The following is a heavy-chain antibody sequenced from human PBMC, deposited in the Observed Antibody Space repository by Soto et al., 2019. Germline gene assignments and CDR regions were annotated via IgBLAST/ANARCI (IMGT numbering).Heavy chain of an antibody. CDR3: ARVRPSYQLLSTFLDY. V-gene: IGHV4-38-2*01. Sequence: SETLSLTCAVSSYSISSGYYWGWIRQPPGKGLEWIGSIYHSGSTYYNPSLKSRVTISVDTSKNQFSLKLSSVTAADTAVYYCARVRPSYQLLSTFLDYWGQGTLVTVSS. CDR2: IYHSGST. J-gene: IGHJ4*02. CDR1: SYSISSGYY. D-gene: IGHD2-2*01.